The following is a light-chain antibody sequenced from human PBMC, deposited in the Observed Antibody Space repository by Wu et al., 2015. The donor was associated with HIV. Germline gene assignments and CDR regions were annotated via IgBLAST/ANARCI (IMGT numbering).Light chain of an antibody. J-gene: IGKJ1*01. CDR2: GAS. Sequence: EIVLTQSPGTLSLSPGERATLSCRASQNISSSYLAWYQQKPGQAPRLLIYGASSRATGIPDRFSGSGSGTDFTLTINRLEPEDFAVYYCQQYGSSPWTFGQGTKLEIK. V-gene: IGKV3-20*01. CDR1: QNISSSY. CDR3: QQYGSSPWT.